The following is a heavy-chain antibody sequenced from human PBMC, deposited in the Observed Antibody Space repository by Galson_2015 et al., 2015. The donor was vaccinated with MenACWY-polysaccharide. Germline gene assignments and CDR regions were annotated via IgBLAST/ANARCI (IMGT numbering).Heavy chain of an antibody. D-gene: IGHD2-15*01. CDR3: ARDAGGTEDY. J-gene: IGHJ4*02. Sequence: SVKVSCKASGSTFNNYAINWVRQAPGQGLEWMGWINTYNGNTNYAQKVHGRVTVTADSNTAYMELQSLRSDDTAVYYCARDAGGTEDYWGQGTLVTVSS. CDR1: GSTFNNYA. CDR2: INTYNGNT. V-gene: IGHV1-18*04.